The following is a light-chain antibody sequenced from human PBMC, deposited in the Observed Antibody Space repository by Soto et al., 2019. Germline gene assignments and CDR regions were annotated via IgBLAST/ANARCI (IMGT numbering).Light chain of an antibody. J-gene: IGKJ1*01. CDR3: QHRSHWWT. V-gene: IGKV3-11*02. Sequence: ENVLSHSPSTPSLSPGERATLSCRASQSVSSNLAWYKEKAGQAPRLLIFDASNRATGIPVRFSGSGSGRDLTLTISSLEPEDFAVYYCQHRSHWWTFGQGTKV. CDR2: DAS. CDR1: QSVSSN.